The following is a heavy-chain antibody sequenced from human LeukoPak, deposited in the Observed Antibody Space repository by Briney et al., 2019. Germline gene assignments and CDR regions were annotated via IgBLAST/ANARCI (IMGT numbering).Heavy chain of an antibody. D-gene: IGHD6-13*01. J-gene: IGHJ4*02. V-gene: IGHV4-59*01. CDR1: GGSISSYY. CDR3: AREGGGGSSSWYDY. Sequence: SETLPLTCTVSGGSISSYYWSWIRQPPGKGLEWIGYIYYSGSTNYNPSLKSRVTISVDTSKNQFSLKLSSVTAADTAVYYWAREGGGGSSSWYDYWGQGTQVTVSS. CDR2: IYYSGST.